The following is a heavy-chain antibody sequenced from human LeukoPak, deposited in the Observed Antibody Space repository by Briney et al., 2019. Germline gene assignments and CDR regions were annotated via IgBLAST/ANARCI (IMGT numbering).Heavy chain of an antibody. Sequence: SETLSLTCTVSGGSISSGGYYWSWIRQHPGKGLEWIGYIYYSGCTYYNPSLKSRVTISVDTSKNQFSLKLSSVTAADTAVYYCARRAKLYDYGNLEWGQGTLVTVSS. J-gene: IGHJ4*02. V-gene: IGHV4-31*03. CDR2: IYYSGCT. D-gene: IGHD4-11*01. CDR1: GGSISSGGYY. CDR3: ARRAKLYDYGNLE.